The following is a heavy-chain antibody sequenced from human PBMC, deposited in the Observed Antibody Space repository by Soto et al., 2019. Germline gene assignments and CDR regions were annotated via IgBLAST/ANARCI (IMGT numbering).Heavy chain of an antibody. Sequence: SVKVSCKASGGTFSSYAISWVRQAPGQGPEWMGGIIPIFGTAKYAQKFQGRVTITADESTSTAYMELSSLRSEDTAVYYCARDEDWNYFDYWGQGTLVTVSA. J-gene: IGHJ4*02. CDR3: ARDEDWNYFDY. CDR2: IIPIFGTA. CDR1: GGTFSSYA. D-gene: IGHD1-1*01. V-gene: IGHV1-69*13.